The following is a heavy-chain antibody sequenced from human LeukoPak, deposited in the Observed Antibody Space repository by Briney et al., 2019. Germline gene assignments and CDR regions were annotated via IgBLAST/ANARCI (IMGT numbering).Heavy chain of an antibody. D-gene: IGHD5/OR15-5a*01. CDR3: ARGLPTVGRGYFDY. CDR2: IYYSGST. V-gene: IGHV4-39*07. Sequence: SEPLSLTCTVSGYSISSSSYYWGWIRQPPGKGLEWIGSIYYSGSTYYNPSLKSRVTISVDTSKNQFSLKLSSVTAADTAVYYCARGLPTVGRGYFDYWGQGTLVTVSS. J-gene: IGHJ4*02. CDR1: GYSISSSSYY.